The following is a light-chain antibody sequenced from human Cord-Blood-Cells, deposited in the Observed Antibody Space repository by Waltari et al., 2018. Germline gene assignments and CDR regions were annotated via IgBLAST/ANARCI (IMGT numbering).Light chain of an antibody. V-gene: IGKV4-1*01. CDR1: QSVLYSSNNKNY. CDR3: QQQGT. CDR2: WAS. J-gene: IGKJ1*01. Sequence: DIVMTPSPASLAVSLGGRATLNCKSSQSVLYSSNNKNYLAWYQQKPGQPPKLLIYWASTRESGVPDRFSGSGSGTDFTLTISSLQAEDVAVYYCQQQGTFGQGTKVEIK.